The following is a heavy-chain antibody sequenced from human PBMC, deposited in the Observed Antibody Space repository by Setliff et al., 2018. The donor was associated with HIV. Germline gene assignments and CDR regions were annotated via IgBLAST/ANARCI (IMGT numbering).Heavy chain of an antibody. CDR3: ARGFLRSRRRWFDP. CDR2: FYTSGST. V-gene: IGHV4-4*07. D-gene: IGHD4-17*01. Sequence: KTSETLSLTCTVSGGSINTYYWSWIRQPAGKGLEWIGRFYTSGSTNYNPSLKSRVTISVDASKNQFSLRLSSVTAADTAVYYCARGFLRSRRRWFDPWGQGTLVTVSS. CDR1: GGSINTYY. J-gene: IGHJ5*02.